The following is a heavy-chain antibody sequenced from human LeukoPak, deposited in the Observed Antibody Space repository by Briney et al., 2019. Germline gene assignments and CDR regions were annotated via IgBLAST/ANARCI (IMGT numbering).Heavy chain of an antibody. Sequence: PSETLSPTCTVSGGSISSSSYCWGRIRQPPGKGLEGIVSFYGSGSTYYHPSLKSRVTISVDTSKNQFSLKLSSVTAADTAVYYCARLRSPVTILYYFDYWGQGTLVTVSS. CDR1: GGSISSSSYC. D-gene: IGHD4-17*01. CDR3: ARLRSPVTILYYFDY. J-gene: IGHJ4*02. CDR2: FYGSGST. V-gene: IGHV4-39*01.